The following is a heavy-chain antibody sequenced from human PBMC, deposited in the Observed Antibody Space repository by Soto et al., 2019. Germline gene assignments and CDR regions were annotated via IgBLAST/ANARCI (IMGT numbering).Heavy chain of an antibody. CDR1: GFTFSSNA. CDR3: ASYPTPPSQRYSYYSSGYYNY. V-gene: IGHV3-23*01. Sequence: PGGSLRLSCAASGFTFSSNAMSWVRKAPGKGLEWVSAISGSGGSTYYADSVKGRFTISRDNSKTTLYLQMNSLRPEDPAVYYCASYPTPPSQRYSYYSSGYYNYWGQGTLVTVSS. J-gene: IGHJ4*02. CDR2: ISGSGGST. D-gene: IGHD3-22*01.